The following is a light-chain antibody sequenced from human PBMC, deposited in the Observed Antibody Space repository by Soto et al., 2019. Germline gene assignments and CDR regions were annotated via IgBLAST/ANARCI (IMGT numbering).Light chain of an antibody. J-gene: IGKJ1*01. V-gene: IGKV3-11*01. Sequence: VFTHSPATLSLSPRERATLSCRASQIVSSFLAWYQQKPGQAPRLLIYDASNKATGIPARFSGSGSGTDFTLTISGLEPEDSAAYYCQRHGATFGQGTKVDIK. CDR3: QRHGAT. CDR2: DAS. CDR1: QIVSSF.